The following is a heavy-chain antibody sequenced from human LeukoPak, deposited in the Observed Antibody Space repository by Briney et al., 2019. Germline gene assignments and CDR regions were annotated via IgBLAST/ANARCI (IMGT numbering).Heavy chain of an antibody. D-gene: IGHD3-16*01. V-gene: IGHV3-33*08. CDR3: ARDRGQFAAAFDY. CDR1: GFTFSSYA. J-gene: IGHJ4*02. Sequence: PGGSLRLSCAASGFTFSSYAMSWVRQAPGKGLEWVAIIWYDGSNKYYADSVKGRFTISRDNSKNTLYLQMSSLRAEDTALYYCARDRGQFAAAFDYWGQGTLVTVSS. CDR2: IWYDGSNK.